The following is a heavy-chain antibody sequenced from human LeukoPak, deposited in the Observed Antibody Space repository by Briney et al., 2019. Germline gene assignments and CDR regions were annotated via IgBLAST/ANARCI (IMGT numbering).Heavy chain of an antibody. V-gene: IGHV1-2*02. CDR3: ARDTGDYYGSGSRLDP. CDR1: VYTFTGYY. J-gene: IGHJ5*02. CDR2: VNPNSGGA. D-gene: IGHD3-10*01. Sequence: ASVTVSFKASVYTFTGYYIHWVRQAPGQGLEWMGWVNPNSGGANYAQKFQGRVTMTRDTSISTAYMELSRLGSDDTAMYYCARDTGDYYGSGSRLDPWGQGTLVTVSS.